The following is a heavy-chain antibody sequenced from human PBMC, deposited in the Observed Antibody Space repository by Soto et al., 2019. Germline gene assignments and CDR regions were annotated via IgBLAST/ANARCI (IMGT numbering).Heavy chain of an antibody. CDR3: ARGLIPLRYGDYAH. Sequence: SETLSLTCAVYGGSFSGYYWSWIRQPPGKGLEWIGEINHSGSTNYNPSLKSRVTISVDTSKNQFSLKLSSVTAADTAVYYCARGLIPLRYGDYAHWGQGTLVTVPQ. J-gene: IGHJ4*02. D-gene: IGHD4-17*01. CDR2: INHSGST. CDR1: GGSFSGYY. V-gene: IGHV4-34*01.